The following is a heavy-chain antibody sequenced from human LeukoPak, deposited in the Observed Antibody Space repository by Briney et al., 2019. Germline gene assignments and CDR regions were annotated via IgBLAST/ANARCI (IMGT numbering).Heavy chain of an antibody. Sequence: GGSLRLSCAASGFTLSSYSMGWVRQAPGKGLEWVSSISSSSSYIHYADSVKGRFTISRETAKNSLYLQMNSLRAEDTAVYNCARDPPSYYYDSSGRGYYFDYWGQGTLVTVSS. CDR3: ARDPPSYYYDSSGRGYYFDY. CDR2: ISSSSSYI. D-gene: IGHD3-22*01. CDR1: GFTLSSYS. J-gene: IGHJ4*02. V-gene: IGHV3-21*01.